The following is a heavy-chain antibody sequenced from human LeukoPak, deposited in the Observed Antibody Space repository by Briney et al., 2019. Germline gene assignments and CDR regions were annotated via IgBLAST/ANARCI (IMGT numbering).Heavy chain of an antibody. Sequence: PGGSLRLSCATSGFTFSDHYMDWVRQAPGKGLEWIGYIYYSGSTNYNPSLKSRVTISVDTSKNQFSLKLSSVTAADTAVYYCANRRGYSYGFFDYWGREPWSPSP. D-gene: IGHD5-18*01. CDR3: ANRRGYSYGFFDY. V-gene: IGHV4-59*08. J-gene: IGHJ4*02. CDR2: IYYSGST. CDR1: GFTFSDHY.